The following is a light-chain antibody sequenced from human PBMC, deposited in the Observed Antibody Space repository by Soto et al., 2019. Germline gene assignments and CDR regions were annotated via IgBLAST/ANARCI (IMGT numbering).Light chain of an antibody. J-gene: IGKJ1*01. CDR1: QSVSSSY. CDR3: QQYVSSPT. CDR2: DVS. V-gene: IGKV3-20*01. Sequence: EIVLTQSPGTLSLSPGERATLSCRSSQSVSSSYLAWYQHKPGQAPRLLIYDVSSRATGIPDRFSGSGSGTDFTLTISSLEPEDFAVYYCQQYVSSPTFGQGTKVEIK.